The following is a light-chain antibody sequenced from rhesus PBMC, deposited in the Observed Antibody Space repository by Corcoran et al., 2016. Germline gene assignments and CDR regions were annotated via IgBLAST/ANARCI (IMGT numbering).Light chain of an antibody. Sequence: DIQMTQSPSSLSASVGDTVTITCRASQSISSWLAWYQPKPGKAPKLLIYKESSLQSGVPSRFSGSGSGTDFTLTISSLQSEDFATYYCQQYSSSPYSFGQGTKVEIK. CDR3: QQYSSSPYS. V-gene: IGKV1-22*01. J-gene: IGKJ2*01. CDR2: KES. CDR1: QSISSW.